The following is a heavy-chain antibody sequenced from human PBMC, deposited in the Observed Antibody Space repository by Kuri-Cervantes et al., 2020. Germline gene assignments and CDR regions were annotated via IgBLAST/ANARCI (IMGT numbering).Heavy chain of an antibody. D-gene: IGHD6-19*01. J-gene: IGHJ4*02. CDR3: ARGIAVAGLFFLN. CDR2: IYYSGST. CDR1: GGSISSYY. V-gene: IGHV4-59*01. Sequence: SETLSLTCTVSGGSISSYYWSWIRQPPGKGLEWIGYIYYSGSTNHNPSLKSRVTISVDTSKNQFSLKLSSVTAADTAVYYCARGIAVAGLFFLNWGQGTLVTVSS.